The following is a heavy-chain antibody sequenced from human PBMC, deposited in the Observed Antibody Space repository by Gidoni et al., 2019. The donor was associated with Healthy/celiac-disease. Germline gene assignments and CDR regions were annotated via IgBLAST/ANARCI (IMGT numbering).Heavy chain of an antibody. D-gene: IGHD2-15*01. Sequence: QVQLVQSGAEVKKPGSSVKVSCKASGGTFSSYAISWVRQAPGQGLEWMGGIIPIFGTANYAQKFQGRVTITADESTSTAYMELSSLRSEDTAVYYCARGGYCSGGSCYPGWFDPWGQGTLVTVSS. J-gene: IGHJ5*02. V-gene: IGHV1-69*01. CDR2: IIPIFGTA. CDR1: GGTFSSYA. CDR3: ARGGYCSGGSCYPGWFDP.